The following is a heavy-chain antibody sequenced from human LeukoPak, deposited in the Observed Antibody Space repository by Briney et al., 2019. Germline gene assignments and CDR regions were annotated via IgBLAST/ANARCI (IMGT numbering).Heavy chain of an antibody. CDR3: ARAMVPLFEN. CDR1: GFTFSSYW. CDR2: IKSDGSST. Sequence: GGSLRLSCAASGFTFSSYWMHWVRQAPGKGLVWVSRIKSDGSSTSYADSVKGRLTISRDNAKNTLYLQMNSLRDEDTAVYYCARAMVPLFENWGQGTLVTVPS. J-gene: IGHJ4*02. V-gene: IGHV3-74*01. D-gene: IGHD4/OR15-4a*01.